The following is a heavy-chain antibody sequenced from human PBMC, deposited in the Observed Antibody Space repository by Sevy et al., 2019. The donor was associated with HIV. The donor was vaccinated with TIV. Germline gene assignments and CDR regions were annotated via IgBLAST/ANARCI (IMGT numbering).Heavy chain of an antibody. CDR1: GGSINSFNYY. V-gene: IGHV4-39*01. CDR3: ARSPPWGSTWSYYFDY. D-gene: IGHD6-13*01. Sequence: SETLSLTCTVSGGSINSFNYYWDWIRQSPGKGLEWIGSVYYSGSTYYNPSLQSRVTISVDTSKNQFSLQLNSVTAADTAVYYCARSPPWGSTWSYYFDYWGQGSLVTVSS. CDR2: VYYSGST. J-gene: IGHJ4*02.